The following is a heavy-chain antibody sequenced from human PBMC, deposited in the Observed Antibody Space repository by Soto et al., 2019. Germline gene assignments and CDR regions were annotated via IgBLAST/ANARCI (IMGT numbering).Heavy chain of an antibody. Sequence: PGGSLRLSCAASGFTFDDYAMHWVRQAPGKGLEWVSGISWNSGSIGYADSVKGRFTISRDNAKNSLYLQMNSLRAEDTALYYCPKTLGANHYGSGSYAACDVSSQGTM. CDR2: ISWNSGSI. J-gene: IGHJ3*01. D-gene: IGHD3-10*01. CDR1: GFTFDDYA. V-gene: IGHV3-9*01. CDR3: PKTLGANHYGSGSYAACDV.